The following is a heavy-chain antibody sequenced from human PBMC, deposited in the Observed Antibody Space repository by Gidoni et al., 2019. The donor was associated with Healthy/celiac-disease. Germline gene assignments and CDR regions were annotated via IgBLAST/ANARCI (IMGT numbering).Heavy chain of an antibody. CDR1: GYTFTSYY. V-gene: IGHV1-46*03. CDR3: ARVVYDSSGPLDAFDI. Sequence: QVQLVQSGAEVKKPGASVKVSCKESGYTFTSYYMHWVRQAPGQGLAWMGIINPSGGSTSYAQKFQGRVTMTRDTSTSTVYMELSSLRSEDTAVYYCARVVYDSSGPLDAFDIWGQGTMVTVSS. J-gene: IGHJ3*02. D-gene: IGHD3-22*01. CDR2: INPSGGST.